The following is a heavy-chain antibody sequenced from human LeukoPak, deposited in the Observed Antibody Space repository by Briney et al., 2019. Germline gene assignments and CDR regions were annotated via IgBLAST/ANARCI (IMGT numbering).Heavy chain of an antibody. CDR1: GFTFSSYA. J-gene: IGHJ4*02. Sequence: GGSLRLSCAASGFTFSSYAMSRVRQAPGKGLEWVSSITSGGSTYHADSVKGRFTISRDDSKNTLYLQMNSLRAEDTAVYYCARGYRQSDYWGQGTLVTVSS. D-gene: IGHD1-14*01. V-gene: IGHV3-23*01. CDR2: ITSGGST. CDR3: ARGYRQSDY.